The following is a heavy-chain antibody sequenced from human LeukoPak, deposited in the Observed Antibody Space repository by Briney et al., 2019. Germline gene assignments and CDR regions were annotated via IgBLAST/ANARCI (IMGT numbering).Heavy chain of an antibody. Sequence: SETLSLTCTVSGGSISSSSYYWGWIRQPPGKGLEWIGSIYYSGSTYYNPSLKSRVTISVDTSKNQFSLKLSSVTAADTAVYYCATLPYYYDSSGSGIDYWGQGTLVTVSS. V-gene: IGHV4-39*07. CDR2: IYYSGST. D-gene: IGHD3-22*01. J-gene: IGHJ4*02. CDR1: GGSISSSSYY. CDR3: ATLPYYYDSSGSGIDY.